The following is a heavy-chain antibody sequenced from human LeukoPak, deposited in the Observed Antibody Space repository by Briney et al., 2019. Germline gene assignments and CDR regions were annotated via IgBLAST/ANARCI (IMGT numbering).Heavy chain of an antibody. V-gene: IGHV4-59*01. J-gene: IGHJ5*01. CDR2: IYYSGST. CDR3: ATMGGSSWYWFGY. D-gene: IGHD6-13*01. Sequence: PSETLSLTCTVSGGSISSYYWSWLRQPPGKGLEWIGYIYYSGSTNYNPSLKSRVTISVDTSKNQFSLKLSSVTAADTAVYYCATMGGSSWYWFGYWGQGTLVTVSS. CDR1: GGSISSYY.